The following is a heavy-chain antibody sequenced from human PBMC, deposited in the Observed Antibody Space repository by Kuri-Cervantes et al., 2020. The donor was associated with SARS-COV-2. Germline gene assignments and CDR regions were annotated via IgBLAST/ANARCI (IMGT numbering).Heavy chain of an antibody. CDR1: GGSISSSNW. V-gene: IGHV4-4*02. CDR2: IYHSGST. D-gene: IGHD3-10*01. J-gene: IGHJ4*02. CDR3: ARDGDLLWFGD. Sequence: SETLSLTCAVSGGSISSSNWWSWVRQPPGKGLEWIGEIYHSGSTNYNPSLKGRVTISVDKSKNQFSLKLSSVTAADTAVYYCARDGDLLWFGDWGQGTLVTVSS.